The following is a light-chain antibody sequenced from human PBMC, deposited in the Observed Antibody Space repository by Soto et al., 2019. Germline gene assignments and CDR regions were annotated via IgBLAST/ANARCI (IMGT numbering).Light chain of an antibody. CDR1: SSDVGSYNL. V-gene: IGLV2-23*01. CDR2: EGS. CDR3: CSYAGSIGV. J-gene: IGLJ3*02. Sequence: QSVLTQPASASGSPGQSITISCTGTSSDVGSYNLVSWYQQHPGKAPKLMIYEGSKRPSGVSNRFSGSKSGNTASLTISGLQAEDAAYYYCCSYAGSIGVFGGGTKVTVL.